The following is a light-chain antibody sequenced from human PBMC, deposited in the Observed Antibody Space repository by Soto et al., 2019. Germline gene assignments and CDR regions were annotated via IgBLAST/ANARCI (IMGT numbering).Light chain of an antibody. CDR2: WAS. J-gene: IGKJ1*01. CDR3: QQYYSTWT. V-gene: IGKV4-1*01. Sequence: DIVMTQSPDSLAVSLGERANINCKSSQSVLYSSNNKNYLAWYQQKPGQPPKLLIYWASTRESGVPDRFSGSGSGTDFTLTISSLQAEDVAVYYCQQYYSTWTFGQGTKVDIK. CDR1: QSVLYSSNNKNY.